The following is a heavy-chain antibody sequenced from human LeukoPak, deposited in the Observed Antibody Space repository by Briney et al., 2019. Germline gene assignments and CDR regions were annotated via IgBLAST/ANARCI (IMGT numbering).Heavy chain of an antibody. CDR3: ARDYDSSGYPGSRFDP. J-gene: IGHJ5*02. CDR1: GGSISSGGYY. D-gene: IGHD3-22*01. CDR2: IYYSGST. V-gene: IGHV4-31*03. Sequence: PSQTLSLTCTVSGGSISSGGYYWSWLRQHPGEGLEWIGYIYYSGSTYYNPSLKSRVTISVDTSKNQFSLKLSSVTAADTAVYYCARDYDSSGYPGSRFDPWGQGTLVTVSS.